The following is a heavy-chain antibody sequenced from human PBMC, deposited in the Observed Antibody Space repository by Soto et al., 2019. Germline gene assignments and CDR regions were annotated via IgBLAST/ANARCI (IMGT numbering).Heavy chain of an antibody. J-gene: IGHJ6*02. CDR1: GGTFSSYA. D-gene: IGHD2-2*01. Sequence: QVQLVQSGAEVQKPGSSVKVSCKASGGTFSSYAISWVRQAPGQGLEWMGGIIPISGTANYAQKFQGRVTITADESTSTAYMELSSLRSEETAVYYCARSQGSSTSLEIYYYYYYGMDVWGQGPTVTVSS. CDR3: ARSQGSSTSLEIYYYYYYGMDV. V-gene: IGHV1-69*01. CDR2: IIPISGTA.